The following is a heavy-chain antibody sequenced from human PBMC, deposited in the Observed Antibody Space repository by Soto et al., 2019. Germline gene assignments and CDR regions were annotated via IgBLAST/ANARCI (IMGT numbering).Heavy chain of an antibody. D-gene: IGHD6-13*01. CDR3: AREFESSPSD. CDR2: IHYSGNT. Sequence: PSETLSLTCIVSGGSISTTTHHCAWIRQPPGKGLEWIASIHYSGNTYYTPSLRSRATISLDASRNQFSLKLTSVTAADTAVYYCAREFESSPSDWGQGTLVTVS. J-gene: IGHJ4*02. V-gene: IGHV4-39*02. CDR1: GGSISTTTHH.